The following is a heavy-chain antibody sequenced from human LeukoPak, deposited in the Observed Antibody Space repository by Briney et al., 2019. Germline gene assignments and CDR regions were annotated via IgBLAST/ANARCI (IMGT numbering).Heavy chain of an antibody. V-gene: IGHV4-39*01. CDR2: IYYSGTT. CDR1: GVSVSISAYH. J-gene: IGHJ4*02. Sequence: SETLSLTCTVSGVSVSISAYHWGWIRQPPGKGLEWIGSIYYSGTTFYNPSLESRVTVAIDTSKDQFSLKLTSVTAADTAVYYCARLQFNGNKPRQCDYWGQGTLVTVSS. CDR3: ARLQFNGNKPRQCDY. D-gene: IGHD1-14*01.